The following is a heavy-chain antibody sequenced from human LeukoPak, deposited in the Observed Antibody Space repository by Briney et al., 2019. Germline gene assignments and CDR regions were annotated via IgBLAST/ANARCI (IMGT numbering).Heavy chain of an antibody. CDR3: ARDRFSSYSSSWPNYFDY. CDR2: IYSGGST. V-gene: IGHV3-66*01. CDR1: GFTVSSNY. Sequence: GGSLRLSCAASGFTVSSNYMSWVRQAPGKGLEWVSVIYSGGSTYYADSVKGRFTISRDNSKNTLYLQMNSLRAEDTAVYYCARDRFSSYSSSWPNYFDYWGQGTLVTVSS. D-gene: IGHD6-13*01. J-gene: IGHJ4*02.